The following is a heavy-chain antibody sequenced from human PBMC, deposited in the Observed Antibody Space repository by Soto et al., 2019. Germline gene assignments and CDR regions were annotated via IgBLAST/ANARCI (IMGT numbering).Heavy chain of an antibody. CDR1: GGTFSSYA. D-gene: IGHD3-22*01. CDR2: IIPIFGTA. CDR3: TNPYYDSSGYYFDY. V-gene: IGHV1-69*06. Sequence: SVEVSCKASGGTFSSYAISWVRQAPGQGLEWMGGIIPIFGTANYAQKFQGRVTITADKSTSTAYMELSSLRSEDTAVYYCTNPYYDSSGYYFDYWGQGTLVTVSS. J-gene: IGHJ4*02.